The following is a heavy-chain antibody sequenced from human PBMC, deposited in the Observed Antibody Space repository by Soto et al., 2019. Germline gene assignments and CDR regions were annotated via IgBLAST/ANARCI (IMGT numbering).Heavy chain of an antibody. V-gene: IGHV3-23*01. CDR1: GFMFNNSA. Sequence: EVELLESGGGLVQPGGSLRLSCKAFGFMFNNSAMTWVRQAPGQGLQWVASVSDNGGSRGGTYYADSVKGRFTISRDNSKNTLYLQLDSLTGADTAVYYCARAKAVVIAALDIWGQGTMVTVSS. CDR3: ARAKAVVIAALDI. J-gene: IGHJ3*02. D-gene: IGHD2-21*01. CDR2: VSDNGGSRGGT.